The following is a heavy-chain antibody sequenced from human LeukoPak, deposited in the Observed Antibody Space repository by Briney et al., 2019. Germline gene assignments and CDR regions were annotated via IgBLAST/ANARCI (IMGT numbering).Heavy chain of an antibody. Sequence: GGSLRLSCAASGFSFSNYAMSWVRQAPGKGPEWVSYISNSGSTIYYADYVKGRFTVSRDNTKNSLYLQMNSLRAEDTAVYFCARDKSHGGMDVWGRGTTVTVSS. V-gene: IGHV3-11*01. J-gene: IGHJ6*02. CDR2: ISNSGSTI. CDR1: GFSFSNYA. CDR3: ARDKSHGGMDV.